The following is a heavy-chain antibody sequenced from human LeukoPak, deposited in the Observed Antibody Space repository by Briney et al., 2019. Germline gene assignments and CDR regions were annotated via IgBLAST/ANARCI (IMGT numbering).Heavy chain of an antibody. J-gene: IGHJ4*02. CDR3: AKRSRDYYDY. D-gene: IGHD2-2*01. V-gene: IGHV3-66*02. CDR1: GFTVSSDN. CDR2: VYSGDDGT. Sequence: GGSLRLSCAASGFTVSSDNMSWVRQTPGKGLEWVSVVYSGDDGTNYADSVRGRFTISRDDSKNTVYLQMNSLSVEDTGVYYCAKRSRDYYDYWGQGTLVTVSS.